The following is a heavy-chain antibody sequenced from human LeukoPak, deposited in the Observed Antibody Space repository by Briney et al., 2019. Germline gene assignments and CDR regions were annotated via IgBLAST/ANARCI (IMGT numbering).Heavy chain of an antibody. CDR1: GGSNSSYH. J-gene: IGHJ1*01. Sequence: SETLSLTCTVSGGSNSSYHWSWVRQPPGKGLEWLGYIYYSGSTNYNPSLKSRITRSVDTSKNQTSLKLSSVTAADTAVYYCARGVSYYDSSGYKHWGQGTLVTVSS. D-gene: IGHD3-22*01. CDR2: IYYSGST. CDR3: ARGVSYYDSSGYKH. V-gene: IGHV4-59*01.